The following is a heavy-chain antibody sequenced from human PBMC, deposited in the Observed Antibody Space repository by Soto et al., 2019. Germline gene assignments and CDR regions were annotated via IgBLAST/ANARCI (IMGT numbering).Heavy chain of an antibody. CDR3: ARHSVAEYSFDY. CDR2: ISTYYGNT. Sequence: QVQLVQSGAEVKKPGASLKVSCKASGYTFTSYAISWVRQAPGQGLEWMGWISTYYGNTNYAQILQGRVTMTTDTSTNTAYMELRSLRSDDTAVYYCARHSVAEYSFDYWGQGTLVTVSS. J-gene: IGHJ4*02. CDR1: GYTFTSYA. V-gene: IGHV1-18*01. D-gene: IGHD6-6*01.